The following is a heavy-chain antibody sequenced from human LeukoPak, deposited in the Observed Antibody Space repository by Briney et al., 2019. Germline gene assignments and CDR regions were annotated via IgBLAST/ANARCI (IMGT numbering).Heavy chain of an antibody. CDR2: VGGGGQRT. J-gene: IGHJ4*02. V-gene: IGHV3-23*01. CDR3: AKDRGYYVDTGTINF. D-gene: IGHD2-15*01. CDR1: GLSFGAHA. Sequence: HPGGSLRLSCAASGLSFGAHAMHWDRQAPGMGLEWVSGVGGGGQRTHYADSVKGRFTISRDNSKNTLYLQMNSLRAEDTATYYCAKDRGYYVDTGTINFWGQGTLVTVSS.